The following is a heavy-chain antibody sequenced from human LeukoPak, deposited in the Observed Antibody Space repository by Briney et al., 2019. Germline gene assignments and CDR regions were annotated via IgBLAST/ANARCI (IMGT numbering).Heavy chain of an antibody. CDR2: IIPIFGTA. D-gene: IGHD2-2*01. CDR1: GGTFSSYA. CDR3: ARGQSLGYCSSTSCPSEY. V-gene: IGHV1-69*13. J-gene: IGHJ4*02. Sequence: ASVTVSCKASGGTFSSYAISWVRQAPGQGLEWMGGIIPIFGTANYAQKFQGRVTITADESTSTAYMELSSLRSEDTAVYYCARGQSLGYCSSTSCPSEYWGQGTLVTVSS.